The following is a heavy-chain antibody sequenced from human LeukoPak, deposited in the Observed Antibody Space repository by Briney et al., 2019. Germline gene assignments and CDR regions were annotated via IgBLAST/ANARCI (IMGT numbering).Heavy chain of an antibody. Sequence: ASVKVSCKASGYTFTGYYMHWVRQAPGQGLEWMGRINPNSGGTNYAQKFQGRVTITRDTSVSTAYMELSRLRSDDTAVYYCARGTTVTTGELDYWGQGTLVTVSS. CDR3: ARGTTVTTGELDY. V-gene: IGHV1-2*06. CDR1: GYTFTGYY. CDR2: INPNSGGT. J-gene: IGHJ4*02. D-gene: IGHD4-17*01.